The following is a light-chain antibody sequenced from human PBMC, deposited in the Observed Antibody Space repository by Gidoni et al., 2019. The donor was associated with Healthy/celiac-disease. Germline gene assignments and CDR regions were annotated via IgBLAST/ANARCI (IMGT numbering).Light chain of an antibody. V-gene: IGKV1-39*01. CDR3: QQSYSTPPVT. CDR1: QSISSS. CDR2: AAS. Sequence: DIQVTQSPSSLSASVGDRVTITCRASQSISSSLNWYQQKPGKAPKLLIYAASSLQSGVPSRFSGSGSGTDFTLTISSLQPEDFATYYCQQSYSTPPVTFGGGTKVEIK. J-gene: IGKJ4*01.